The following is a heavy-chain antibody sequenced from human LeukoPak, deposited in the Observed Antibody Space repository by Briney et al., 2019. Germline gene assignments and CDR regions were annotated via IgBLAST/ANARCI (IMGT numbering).Heavy chain of an antibody. CDR2: IYHSGST. CDR3: ARGSGSGSYALRFDY. Sequence: PSQTLSLTCTVSGYSISSGYYWGWIRQPPGKGLEWIGSIYHSGSTYYNPSLKSRVTISVDTSKNQFSLKLSSVTAADTAVYYCARGSGSGSYALRFDYWGQGTLVTVSS. J-gene: IGHJ4*02. CDR1: GYSISSGYY. V-gene: IGHV4-38-2*02. D-gene: IGHD3-10*01.